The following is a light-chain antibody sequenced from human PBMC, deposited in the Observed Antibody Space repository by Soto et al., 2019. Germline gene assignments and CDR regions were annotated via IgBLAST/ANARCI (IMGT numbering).Light chain of an antibody. J-gene: IGLJ1*01. CDR2: DVS. Sequence: QSALTQPRSVSGSPGQSVTISCTGTSNDVGRYIHVSWYQQHPGKAPKLIIYDVSQRPSGVPDRFSGSKSGNTASLTISGLQAEDEADYYCCSYAGNPDLFGSGTKVTVL. V-gene: IGLV2-11*01. CDR3: CSYAGNPDL. CDR1: SNDVGRYIH.